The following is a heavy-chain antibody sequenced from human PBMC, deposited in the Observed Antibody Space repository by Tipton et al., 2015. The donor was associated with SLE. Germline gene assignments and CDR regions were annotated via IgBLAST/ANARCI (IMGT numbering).Heavy chain of an antibody. D-gene: IGHD5-18*01. V-gene: IGHV3-48*03. J-gene: IGHJ3*02. Sequence: GSLRLSCTASGFIVVTYEMNWVRQAPGKGLEWLSYISISGNTIYYGDSVKGRFTGSRDNAKNSVYLQMNSLTAEDTAVYYCAREQDDSDTFDIWGQGTLVTVSS. CDR2: ISISGNTI. CDR3: AREQDDSDTFDI. CDR1: GFIVVTYE.